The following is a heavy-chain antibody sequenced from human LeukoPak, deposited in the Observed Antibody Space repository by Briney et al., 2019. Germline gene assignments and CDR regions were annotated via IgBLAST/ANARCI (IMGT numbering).Heavy chain of an antibody. Sequence: SETLSLTCAVYGGSFSGYYWSWIRQPPGKGLEWVGEINRSGSTYYNPSLNSRVTISVDTSKNQCSLKLSSVTAADTAVYYCARDGSYYDYVWGSYRQKYYFDYWGQGTLVTVSS. CDR1: GGSFSGYY. J-gene: IGHJ4*02. V-gene: IGHV4-34*01. D-gene: IGHD3-16*02. CDR3: ARDGSYYDYVWGSYRQKYYFDY. CDR2: INRSGST.